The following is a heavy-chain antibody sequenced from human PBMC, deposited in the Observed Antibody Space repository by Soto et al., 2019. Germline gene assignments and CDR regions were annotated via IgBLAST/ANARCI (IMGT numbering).Heavy chain of an antibody. D-gene: IGHD3-3*01. CDR3: ARVGMHDFWSGLVYNY. J-gene: IGHJ4*02. Sequence: ASGKVSCKASGYTFTSYGISWGRQAPGQGLEWMGWISAYNGNTNYAQKLQGRVTMTTDTSTSTAYMELRSLRSDDTAVYYCARVGMHDFWSGLVYNYWGQGTLVPVSS. CDR1: GYTFTSYG. CDR2: ISAYNGNT. V-gene: IGHV1-18*01.